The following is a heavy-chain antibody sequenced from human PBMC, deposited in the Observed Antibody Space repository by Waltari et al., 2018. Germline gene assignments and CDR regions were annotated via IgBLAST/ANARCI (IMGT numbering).Heavy chain of an antibody. V-gene: IGHV3-30*03. D-gene: IGHD2-2*01. Sequence: VQLVGSGGGVVKPGCYLRLSCAASGFTFSTYAMHWVRQAPGKGLEWVAVISYDGRNKYYIDSVKGRFTISRDNSKNTLYMQMNSLRAEDTAVYYCQSAMSAFDIWGQGTMVTVSS. J-gene: IGHJ3*02. CDR1: GFTFSTYA. CDR3: QSAMSAFDI. CDR2: ISYDGRNK.